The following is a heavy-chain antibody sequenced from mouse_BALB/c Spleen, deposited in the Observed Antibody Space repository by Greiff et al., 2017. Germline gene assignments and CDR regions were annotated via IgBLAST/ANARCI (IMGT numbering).Heavy chain of an antibody. J-gene: IGHJ4*01. V-gene: IGHV2-9*02. CDR1: GFSLTSYG. Sequence: VKLVESGPGLVAPSQSLSITCTVSGFSLTSYGVHWVRQPPGKGLEWLGVIWAGGSTNYNSALMSRLSISKDNSKSQVFLKMNSLQTDDTAMYYCARDVGIYDGYYDAMDYWGQGTSVTVSS. CDR2: IWAGGST. D-gene: IGHD2-3*01. CDR3: ARDVGIYDGYYDAMDY.